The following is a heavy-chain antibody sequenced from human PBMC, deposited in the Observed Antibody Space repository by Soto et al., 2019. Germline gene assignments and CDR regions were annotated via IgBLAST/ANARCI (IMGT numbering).Heavy chain of an antibody. CDR3: ARESSAPTLSGGSKSDY. Sequence: GSLRLSCAASGFTFSSYWMSWVRQAPGKGLEWVANIKQDGSEKYYVDSVKGRFTISRDNAKNSLYLQMNSLRAEDTAVYYCARESSAPTLSGGSKSDYCGQGTLVTVS. D-gene: IGHD2-15*01. CDR1: GFTFSSYW. J-gene: IGHJ4*02. CDR2: IKQDGSEK. V-gene: IGHV3-7*01.